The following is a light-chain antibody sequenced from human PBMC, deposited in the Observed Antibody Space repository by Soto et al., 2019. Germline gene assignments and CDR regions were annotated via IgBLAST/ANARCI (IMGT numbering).Light chain of an antibody. CDR2: TNN. V-gene: IGLV1-44*01. J-gene: IGLJ3*02. Sequence: QSVLTQPPSASGTPGQRVTISCSGSNSNIGSNAVNWYQQLPGTAPKVLIYTNNLRPSGVPDRFAGSKSGTSASLTISGRQSEDEADYHCAAWDDSLNGPTFGGGTKLTVL. CDR3: AAWDDSLNGPT. CDR1: NSNIGSNA.